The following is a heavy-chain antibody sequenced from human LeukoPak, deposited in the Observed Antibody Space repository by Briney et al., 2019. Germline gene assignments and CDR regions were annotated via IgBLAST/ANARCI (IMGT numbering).Heavy chain of an antibody. V-gene: IGHV1-69*06. Sequence: ASVKVSCKASGGTFSSYAISWVRQPPGQGLEWMGGIIPIFGTANYAQKFQGRVTITADKSTSTAYMELSSLRSEDTAVYYCARGPHYDSSGYLDYWGQGTLVTVSS. CDR3: ARGPHYDSSGYLDY. CDR1: GGTFSSYA. J-gene: IGHJ4*02. D-gene: IGHD3-22*01. CDR2: IIPIFGTA.